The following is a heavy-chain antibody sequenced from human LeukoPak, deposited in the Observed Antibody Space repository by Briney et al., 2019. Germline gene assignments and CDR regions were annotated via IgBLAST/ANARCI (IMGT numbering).Heavy chain of an antibody. D-gene: IGHD6-13*01. Sequence: PGGSPRLSCAASGFTFTSYVMSRVLQAPGKGLEWVSVISGSCGSTYYAGFLKGRFTISRDNSKNTLYLQMNSLRAEDTAVYYCARMGIAGTYDAFDIRGQGTMVTVSS. CDR3: ARMGIAGTYDAFDI. J-gene: IGHJ3*02. CDR1: GFTFTSYV. V-gene: IGHV3-23*01. CDR2: ISGSCGST.